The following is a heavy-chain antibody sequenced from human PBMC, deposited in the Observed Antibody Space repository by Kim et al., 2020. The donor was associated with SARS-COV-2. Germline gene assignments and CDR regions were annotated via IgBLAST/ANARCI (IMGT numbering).Heavy chain of an antibody. CDR3: AGARTGSLYYYFGMDV. Sequence: SVKVSCKTSGGTFGNYGFAWVRLAPGQGLEWMGGIIPVSDTRDYAQKFQGRLTFTADGSTSTAYMELTTLKSDDTAVYYCAGARTGSLYYYFGMDVWGPGTTVTVSS. J-gene: IGHJ6*02. D-gene: IGHD1-1*01. CDR2: IIPVSDTR. V-gene: IGHV1-69*13. CDR1: GGTFGNYG.